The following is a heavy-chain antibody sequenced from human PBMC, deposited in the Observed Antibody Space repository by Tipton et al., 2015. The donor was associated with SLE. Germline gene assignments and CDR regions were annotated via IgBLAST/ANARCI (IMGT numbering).Heavy chain of an antibody. D-gene: IGHD3-9*01. Sequence: TLSLTCAVYGGSFSGYYWNWIRQPPGKGLEWIGEINLSGSTNYNPSLKSRVTISVDTSKSQFSLKLSSVTAADTAVYYCARAPYYDILTGYYRGSGAYYYYGLDVWGQGTTVTVSS. CDR1: GGSFSGYY. V-gene: IGHV4-34*01. J-gene: IGHJ6*02. CDR2: INLSGST. CDR3: ARAPYYDILTGYYRGSGAYYYYGLDV.